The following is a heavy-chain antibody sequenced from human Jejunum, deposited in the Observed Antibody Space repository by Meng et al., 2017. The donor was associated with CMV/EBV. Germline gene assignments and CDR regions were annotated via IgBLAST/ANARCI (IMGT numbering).Heavy chain of an antibody. CDR3: ARVEVGITSGDY. CDR1: GYTFINYG. CDR2: ISAYNGNT. V-gene: IGHV1-18*01. Sequence: QARLVQSGGEMKKPVASVKVAFKASGYTFINYGITWVRQAPGQGLEWMGWISAYNGNTNYAQTLQGRVTMTTDTSTSTAYMELGSLRSDDTAVYYCARVEVGITSGDYWGQGTLVTVSS. D-gene: IGHD1-26*01. J-gene: IGHJ4*02.